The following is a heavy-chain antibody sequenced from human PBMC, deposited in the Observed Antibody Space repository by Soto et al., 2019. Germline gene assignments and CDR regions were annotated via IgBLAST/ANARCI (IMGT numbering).Heavy chain of an antibody. V-gene: IGHV3-30-3*01. J-gene: IGHJ6*02. D-gene: IGHD5-18*01. CDR3: LATAMAYYYYGMDV. CDR1: VFTFSSYA. Sequence: PGGSLILSCAASVFTFSSYAMHWFRQAPGKGLEWVAVISYDGSNKYYADSVKGRFTISRDNSKNTLYLQMNSLRAEDTAVYYCLATAMAYYYYGMDVWGQGTTVTVSS. CDR2: ISYDGSNK.